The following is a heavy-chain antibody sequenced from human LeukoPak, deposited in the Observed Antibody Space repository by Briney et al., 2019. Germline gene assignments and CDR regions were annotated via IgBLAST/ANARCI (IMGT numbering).Heavy chain of an antibody. CDR2: ISSSSSTI. CDR3: ARGPPNTVTTSWYFDL. V-gene: IGHV3-48*04. D-gene: IGHD4-17*01. CDR1: GFTFSSYS. Sequence: PGGSLRLSCAASGFTFSSYSMNWVRQAPGKGLEWVSYISSSSSTIYYADSVKGRFTISRDNAKNSLYLQMSSLRADDTAVYYCARGPPNTVTTSWYFDLWGRGTLVTVSS. J-gene: IGHJ2*01.